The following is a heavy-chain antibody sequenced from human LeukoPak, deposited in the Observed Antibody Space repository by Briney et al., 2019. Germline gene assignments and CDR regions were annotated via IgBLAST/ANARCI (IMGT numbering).Heavy chain of an antibody. CDR2: IYYSGST. CDR3: ATPYISGWYGIDY. CDR1: GGSISSSSYY. V-gene: IGHV4-39*01. Sequence: SETLSLTCTVSGGSISSSSYYWGWIRQPPGKGLEWIGSIYYSGSTYYNPSLKSRVTISVDTSKNQFSLKLSSVTAADTAVYYCATPYISGWYGIDYWGQGNLVTVSS. D-gene: IGHD6-19*01. J-gene: IGHJ4*02.